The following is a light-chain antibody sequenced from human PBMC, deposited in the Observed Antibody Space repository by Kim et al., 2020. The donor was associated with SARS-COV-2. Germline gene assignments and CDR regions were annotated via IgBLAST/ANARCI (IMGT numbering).Light chain of an antibody. V-gene: IGLV3-19*01. CDR2: GKN. CDR3: NSRDSNDNVV. Sequence: SSELTHDPAVSVALGQTVRITCQGDSLRSYYATWYQQKPGQAPILVIYGKNNRPSGIPDRFPGSSSGNTASLTITGTQAGDEADYYCNSRDSNDNVVFGGGTQLTVL. J-gene: IGLJ2*01. CDR1: SLRSYY.